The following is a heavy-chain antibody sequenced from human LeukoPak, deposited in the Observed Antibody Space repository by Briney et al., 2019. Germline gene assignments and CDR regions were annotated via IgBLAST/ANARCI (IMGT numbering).Heavy chain of an antibody. V-gene: IGHV5-51*01. CDR3: ARDRQQLVPYYYYYYYMDV. D-gene: IGHD6-13*01. J-gene: IGHJ6*03. Sequence: GESLKISCKGSGYSFTSYWIGWVRQMPGKGLEWMGIIYPGDSDTRYSPSFQGQVTISADKSISTAYLQWSSLKASDTAMYYCARDRQQLVPYYYYYYYMDVWGKGTTVTVSS. CDR2: IYPGDSDT. CDR1: GYSFTSYW.